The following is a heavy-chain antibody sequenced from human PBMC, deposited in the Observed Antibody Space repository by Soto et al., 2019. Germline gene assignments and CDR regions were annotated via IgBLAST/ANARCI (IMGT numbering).Heavy chain of an antibody. CDR3: AKDTPVVMFLFDS. Sequence: GPLRLSFTASVLTFFTYAMTWGRQAPGKGLEWVSSITDTGVSTYYADSVKGRFTISRDNSKNTLYLQMNSLRTDASAVYSCAKDTPVVMFLFDSWGRGTLVTVSS. V-gene: IGHV3-23*01. CDR1: VLTFFTYA. CDR2: ITDTGVST. D-gene: IGHD3-10*02. J-gene: IGHJ4*02.